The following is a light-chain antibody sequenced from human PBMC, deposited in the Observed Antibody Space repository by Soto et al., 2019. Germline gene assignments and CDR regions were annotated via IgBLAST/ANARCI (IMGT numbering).Light chain of an antibody. V-gene: IGKV3-11*01. CDR2: DAS. CDR3: QQRSNWPVT. J-gene: IGKJ1*01. CDR1: QSVSSY. Sequence: EIVLTQSPATLSFSPGERATLSCRASQSVSSYLAWYQQKPGQAPNLLIYDASNRATGIPARFSGSGSGTDFTLTISSLEPEDFAVYYCQQRSNWPVTFGQGTKVEIK.